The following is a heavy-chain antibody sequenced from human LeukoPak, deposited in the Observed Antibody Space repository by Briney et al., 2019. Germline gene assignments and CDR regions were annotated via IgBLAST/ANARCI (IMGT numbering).Heavy chain of an antibody. Sequence: PSETLSLTCTVSGDIFSRSSYYWGWIRQPPGKGLEWIGNIYYSGSTYYNPSLKSRVTISVDTSKNQFSLKLSSVTAADTAVYYCARILKVGDTRQFDYWGQGTLVTVSS. CDR3: ARILKVGDTRQFDY. CDR2: IYYSGST. D-gene: IGHD1-26*01. V-gene: IGHV4-39*01. J-gene: IGHJ4*02. CDR1: GDIFSRSSYY.